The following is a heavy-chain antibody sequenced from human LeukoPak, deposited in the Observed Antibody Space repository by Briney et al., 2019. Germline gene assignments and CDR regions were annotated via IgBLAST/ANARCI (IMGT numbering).Heavy chain of an antibody. CDR2: ISSSSSTI. D-gene: IGHD3-10*01. J-gene: IGHJ4*02. CDR1: GLTFSRYE. CDR3: AKEVRGGDFDN. Sequence: GGSLRLSCAASGLTFSRYEMNWVRQAPGKGLEWVSYISSSSSTIYYADSVKGRFTISRDNAKNSLYLQMNSLRAEDTAVYYCAKEVRGGDFDNWGLGTLVTVSS. V-gene: IGHV3-48*01.